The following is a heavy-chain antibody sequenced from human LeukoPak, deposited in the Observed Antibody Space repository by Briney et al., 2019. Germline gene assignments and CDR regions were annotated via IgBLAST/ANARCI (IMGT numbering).Heavy chain of an antibody. J-gene: IGHJ4*02. CDR2: TYYSGST. CDR1: GGSISSYY. D-gene: IGHD6-19*01. V-gene: IGHV4-59*01. Sequence: PSETLSLTCTVSGGSISSYYWSWIRQPPGKGLEWIGYTYYSGSTNYNPSLKSRVTISVDTSKNQFSLKLSSVTAADTAVYYCARRVAGTEDFDYWGQGTLVTVSS. CDR3: ARRVAGTEDFDY.